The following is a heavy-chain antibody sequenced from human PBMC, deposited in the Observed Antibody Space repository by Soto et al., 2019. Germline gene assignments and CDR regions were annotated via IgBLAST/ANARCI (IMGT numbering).Heavy chain of an antibody. J-gene: IGHJ4*02. V-gene: IGHV5-10-1*01. CDR2: IDPSDSYT. Sequence: PGESLKISCKGSGYSFPSYWISWVRQMPGKGLEWMGRIDPSDSYTNYSPSFQGHVTISADKSISTAYLQWSSLKASDTAMYYCARHTQLAYQNHFDYWGQGTLVTVSS. D-gene: IGHD6-6*01. CDR1: GYSFPSYW. CDR3: ARHTQLAYQNHFDY.